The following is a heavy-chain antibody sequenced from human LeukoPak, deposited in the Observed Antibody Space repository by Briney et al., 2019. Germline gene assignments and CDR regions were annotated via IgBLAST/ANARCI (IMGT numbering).Heavy chain of an antibody. CDR1: GFTFSGSA. CDR3: TRSYYDSSGYLLNRYDY. J-gene: IGHJ4*02. D-gene: IGHD3-22*01. V-gene: IGHV3-73*01. Sequence: PGGSLRLSCAASGFTFSGSAMHWVRQAPGKGLEWVGRIRSKANSYATAYAASVKGRFTISRDDPKNTAYLQMNSLKTEDTAVYYCTRSYYDSSGYLLNRYDYWGQGTLVTVSS. CDR2: IRSKANSYAT.